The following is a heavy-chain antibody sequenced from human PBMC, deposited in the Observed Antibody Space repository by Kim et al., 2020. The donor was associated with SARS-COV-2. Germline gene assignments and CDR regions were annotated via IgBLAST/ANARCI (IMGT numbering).Heavy chain of an antibody. CDR3: AKDRAPYSSGWYYYYGMDV. CDR1: GFTFSSYG. J-gene: IGHJ6*02. Sequence: GGSLRLSCAASGFTFSSYGMHWVRQAPGKGLEWVAVIWYDGSNKYYADSVKGRFTISRDNSKNTLYLQMNSLRAEDTAVYYCAKDRAPYSSGWYYYYGMDVWGQGTTVTVSS. V-gene: IGHV3-33*06. CDR2: IWYDGSNK. D-gene: IGHD6-19*01.